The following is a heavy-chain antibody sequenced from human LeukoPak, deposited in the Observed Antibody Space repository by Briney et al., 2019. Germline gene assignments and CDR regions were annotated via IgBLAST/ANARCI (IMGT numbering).Heavy chain of an antibody. D-gene: IGHD6-19*01. Sequence: GGSLRLSCAASGFTFSSYSMNWVRQAPGKGLEWDSYISYSSSTIYYADSVKGRFTISRDNAKNSLYLQMNSLRDEDTAVYYCARDERAGSGWYFVYWGQGTLVTVSS. J-gene: IGHJ4*02. CDR2: ISYSSSTI. CDR1: GFTFSSYS. CDR3: ARDERAGSGWYFVY. V-gene: IGHV3-48*02.